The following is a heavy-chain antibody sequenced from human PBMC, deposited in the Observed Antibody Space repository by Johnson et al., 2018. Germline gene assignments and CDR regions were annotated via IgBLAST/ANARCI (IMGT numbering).Heavy chain of an antibody. J-gene: IGHJ6*02. Sequence: VQLQESGGGLVQPGGSLKLSCAASGFTFSGSAMHWVRQASGKGLEWVGRIRSKANSYATAYAASVKGRFTISRDDSKNTAYLQMNSLKTEDTAVYYWTIFVEKTLYGRDVWGQGTTVTVSS. CDR1: GFTFSGSA. D-gene: IGHD4-23*01. CDR2: IRSKANSYAT. CDR3: TIFVEKTLYGRDV. V-gene: IGHV3-73*02.